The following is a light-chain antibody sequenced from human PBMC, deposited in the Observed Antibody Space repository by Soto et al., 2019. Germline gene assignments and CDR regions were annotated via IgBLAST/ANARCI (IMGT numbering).Light chain of an antibody. J-gene: IGLJ3*02. CDR3: SSYTISSTWV. Sequence: QSALTQPASVSGSPGQSVTISCTGSSSDVGNYNYVSWYQQYPAKAPKLMIYEVRNRPSGVSNRFSGSKSGNTASLTISGLQADDEATYYCSSYTISSTWVFGGGTKLTVL. CDR1: SSDVGNYNY. V-gene: IGLV2-14*03. CDR2: EVR.